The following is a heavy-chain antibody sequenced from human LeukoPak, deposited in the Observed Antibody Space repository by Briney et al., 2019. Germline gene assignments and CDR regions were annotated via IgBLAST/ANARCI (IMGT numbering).Heavy chain of an antibody. V-gene: IGHV3-66*01. J-gene: IGHJ3*02. Sequence: GGSLRLSCAASGFTVSSNYMSWVRQAPGKGLEWVSVIYSGGSTYYADTVKGRFTISRDNSKNTLYLQMNSLRAEDTAVYYCARDRRGIAAAELSAFDIWGQGTMVTVSS. CDR2: IYSGGST. D-gene: IGHD6-13*01. CDR3: ARDRRGIAAAELSAFDI. CDR1: GFTVSSNY.